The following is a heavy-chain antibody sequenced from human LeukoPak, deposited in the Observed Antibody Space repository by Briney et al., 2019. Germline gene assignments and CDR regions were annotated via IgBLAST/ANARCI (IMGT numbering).Heavy chain of an antibody. Sequence: GGSLRLSCAASGFTFSSYGMSWVRQAPGKGLEWVSAISGSGGNTYYADSVKGRFTISRDNSKNTLYLQMNSLRAEDTAVYYCARSPTAVRGVIMDYWGQGTLVTVSS. CDR1: GFTFSSYG. J-gene: IGHJ4*02. D-gene: IGHD3-10*01. CDR2: ISGSGGNT. CDR3: ARSPTAVRGVIMDY. V-gene: IGHV3-23*01.